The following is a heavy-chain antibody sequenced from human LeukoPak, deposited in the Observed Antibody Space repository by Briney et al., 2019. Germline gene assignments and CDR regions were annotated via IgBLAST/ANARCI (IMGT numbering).Heavy chain of an antibody. D-gene: IGHD1-1*01. J-gene: IGHJ4*02. Sequence: GGSLRLSCAVSGLTFSNFWMSWARQAPGRGLEWVANIHPEGDEKYHVESVKGRFTISRDNAKNSLFLQMNGLRVEDTAVYYCARGDDFSGDHWGQGTLVTVSS. CDR3: ARGDDFSGDH. V-gene: IGHV3-7*04. CDR2: IHPEGDEK. CDR1: GLTFSNFW.